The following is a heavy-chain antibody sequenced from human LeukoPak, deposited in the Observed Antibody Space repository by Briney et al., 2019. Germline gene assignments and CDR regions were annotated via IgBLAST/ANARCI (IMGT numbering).Heavy chain of an antibody. D-gene: IGHD5-12*01. CDR2: INPSGGST. CDR3: ARDLRGYSYYYGMDV. V-gene: IGHV1-46*01. CDR1: GYTFTSYY. J-gene: IGHJ6*02. Sequence: ASVKVSRKASGYTFTSYYMHWVRQAPGQGLEWMGIINPSGGSTSYAQKFQGRVTMTRDTSTGTVYMELSSLRSEDTAVYYCARDLRGYSYYYGMDVWGQGTTVTVSS.